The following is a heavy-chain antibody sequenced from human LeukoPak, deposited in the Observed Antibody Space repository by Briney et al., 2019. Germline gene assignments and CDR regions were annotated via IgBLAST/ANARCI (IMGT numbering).Heavy chain of an antibody. J-gene: IGHJ4*02. Sequence: SETLSLTCTVSGGPISSYYWSWIRQPPGKGLEWIGYIYYSGSNNYNPSLKSRGTISGDTFKTQFSLKLSSVNAADTAVYYCARCSGYYGSGSTYDYWGQGTLVTVSS. V-gene: IGHV4-59*01. CDR3: ARCSGYYGSGSTYDY. CDR1: GGPISSYY. D-gene: IGHD3-10*01. CDR2: IYYSGSN.